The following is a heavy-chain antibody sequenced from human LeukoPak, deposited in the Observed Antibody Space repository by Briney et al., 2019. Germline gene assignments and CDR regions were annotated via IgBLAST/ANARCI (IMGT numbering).Heavy chain of an antibody. V-gene: IGHV3-21*01. CDR2: ISSSSSYI. J-gene: IGHJ4*02. D-gene: IGHD3-22*01. CDR3: ARGPSDYYYDSSGYYASH. Sequence: PGGSLRLSCAASAFSLNAYNMNWVRQAPGKGLEWVSSISSSSSYIYYADSVKGRFTISRDNAKNSLYLQMNSLRAEDTAVYYCARGPSDYYYDSSGYYASHWGQGTLVTVSS. CDR1: AFSLNAYN.